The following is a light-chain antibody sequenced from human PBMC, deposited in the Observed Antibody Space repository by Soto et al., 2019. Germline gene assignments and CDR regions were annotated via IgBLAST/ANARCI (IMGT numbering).Light chain of an antibody. J-gene: IGLJ1*01. Sequence: QSELTQPPSVSAAPGQQVTISCSGSSSNIGDNYVSWYQHLPGTAPKLVVYDNDRRPSGIPGRFSGSKSGTSATLVITGLQTGDEADYYCGTWDDRLDGNYVFGTGTKV. CDR2: DND. V-gene: IGLV1-51*01. CDR3: GTWDDRLDGNYV. CDR1: SSNIGDNY.